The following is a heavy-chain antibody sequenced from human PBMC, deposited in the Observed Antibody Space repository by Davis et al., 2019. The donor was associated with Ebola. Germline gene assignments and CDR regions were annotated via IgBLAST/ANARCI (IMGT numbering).Heavy chain of an antibody. CDR1: GFTFSNAW. V-gene: IGHV3-15*01. D-gene: IGHD3-10*01. CDR2: IKSKTDGGTT. CDR3: TTPTTLLWFGELFYYYYGMDV. J-gene: IGHJ6*04. Sequence: GESLKISCAASGFTFSNAWMSWVRQAPGKGLEWVGRIKSKTDGGTTDYAAPVKGRFTISRDDSKNTLYLQMNSLKTEDTAVYYCTTPTTLLWFGELFYYYYGMDVWGKGTTVTVSS.